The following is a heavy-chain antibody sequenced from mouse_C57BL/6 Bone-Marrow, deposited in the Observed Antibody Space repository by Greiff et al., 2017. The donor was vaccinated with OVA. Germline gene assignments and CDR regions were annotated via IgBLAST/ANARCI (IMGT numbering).Heavy chain of an antibody. D-gene: IGHD2-1*01. V-gene: IGHV5-6*01. CDR1: GFTFSSYG. CDR3: ARQGYGKGNYFDY. CDR2: ISSGGSYT. Sequence: EVKLMESGGDLVKPGGSLKLSCAASGFTFSSYGMSWVRQTPDKRLEWVATISSGGSYTYYPDSVKGRFTISRDNAKNTRYLQMSSLKSEDTAMYYCARQGYGKGNYFDYWGQGTTLTVSS. J-gene: IGHJ2*01.